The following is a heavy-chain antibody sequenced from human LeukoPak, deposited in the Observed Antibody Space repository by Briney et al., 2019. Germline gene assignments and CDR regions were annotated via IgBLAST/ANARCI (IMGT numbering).Heavy chain of an antibody. D-gene: IGHD4-11*01. CDR1: GGSISSGGYY. CDR3: ARGVTTYPRDYYYMDV. V-gene: IGHV4-31*03. CDR2: IYYSGST. Sequence: SQTLSLTCTVSGGSISSGGYYWSWIRQHPGKGLEWIGYIYYSGSTCYNPSLKSRVTISVDTSKNQFSLKLSSVTAADTAVYYCARGVTTYPRDYYYMDVWGKGTTATVSS. J-gene: IGHJ6*03.